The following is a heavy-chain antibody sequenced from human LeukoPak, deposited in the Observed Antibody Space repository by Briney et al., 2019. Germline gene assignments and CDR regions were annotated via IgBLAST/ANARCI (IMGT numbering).Heavy chain of an antibody. V-gene: IGHV1-69*05. CDR1: GGTFSSYA. CDR2: IIPIFGTA. D-gene: IGHD3-22*01. Sequence: ASVKVSCKASGGTFSSYAISWVRQAPGQGLEWMGRIIPIFGTANYAQKFQGRVTITTDESTSTAYMELSSLRSEDTAVYYCARGYYDSSGYYFLADYFQHWGQGTLVTVSS. CDR3: ARGYYDSSGYYFLADYFQH. J-gene: IGHJ1*01.